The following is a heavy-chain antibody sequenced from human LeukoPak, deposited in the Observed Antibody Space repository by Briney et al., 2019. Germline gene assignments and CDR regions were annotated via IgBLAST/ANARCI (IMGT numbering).Heavy chain of an antibody. D-gene: IGHD3-10*01. Sequence: ASVKVSCKASGYTLTGYYMHWVRQAPGQGLEWMGWTNPNSGGTNYAQKFQGRVTMTRDTSISTAYMELSRLRSDDTAVYYCARTTMVRGVIIYWGQGTLVTVSS. CDR3: ARTTMVRGVIIY. CDR2: TNPNSGGT. CDR1: GYTLTGYY. V-gene: IGHV1-2*02. J-gene: IGHJ4*02.